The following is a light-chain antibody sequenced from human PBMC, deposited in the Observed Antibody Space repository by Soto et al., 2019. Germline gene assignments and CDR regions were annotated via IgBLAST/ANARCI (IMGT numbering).Light chain of an antibody. CDR1: SGNIASNS. J-gene: IGLJ2*01. CDR3: QSYDSNDVV. CDR2: GGH. V-gene: IGLV6-57*03. Sequence: NFMLTQPHSVSESPGKTVTISCTRSSGNIASNSVQWYQQRPGSAPTAVIYGGHLRPSGVPDRFSGSIDGSSNSASLSISGLKTEDEADYYCQSYDSNDVVFGGGTKVTVL.